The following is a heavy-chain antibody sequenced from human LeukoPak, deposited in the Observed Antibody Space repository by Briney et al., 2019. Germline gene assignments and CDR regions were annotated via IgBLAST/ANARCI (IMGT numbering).Heavy chain of an antibody. CDR2: INTNTGNP. J-gene: IGHJ5*02. CDR3: ARAPGVVAAAGRFDP. V-gene: IGHV7-4-1*02. D-gene: IGHD6-13*01. CDR1: GYTFTSYA. Sequence: ASVKVSCKASGYTFTSYAMNWVRQPPGQGLEWMGWINTNTGNPTYAQGFTGRFVFPLDTSVSTAYLQISSVKAEDTAVYYCARAPGVVAAAGRFDPWGQATLVTVCS.